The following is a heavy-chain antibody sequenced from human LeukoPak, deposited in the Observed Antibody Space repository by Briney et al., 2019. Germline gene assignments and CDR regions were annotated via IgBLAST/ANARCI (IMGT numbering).Heavy chain of an antibody. CDR1: GFTVSSNY. CDR3: ARLLVYGSGAEAFDH. D-gene: IGHD3-10*01. J-gene: IGHJ4*02. Sequence: GGSLRLSCAASGFTVSSNYMSWVRQAPGKGLEWVSVIYSGGSTYYADSVKGRFTISRDNSKNSLYLQMNSLRAEDTAVYYCARLLVYGSGAEAFDHWGQGTLVTVSS. V-gene: IGHV3-53*01. CDR2: IYSGGST.